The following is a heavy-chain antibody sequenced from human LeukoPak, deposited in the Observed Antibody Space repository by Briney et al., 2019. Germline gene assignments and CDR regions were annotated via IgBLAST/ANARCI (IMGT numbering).Heavy chain of an antibody. V-gene: IGHV3-23*01. CDR2: ISGSGGTT. J-gene: IGHJ4*02. Sequence: PGGSLRLSYAASGFTFSTYAMTWVRQAPGKGLEWVSVISGSGGTTYYADSVKGRFTLSRDNSKNTVFLQMNSLRAEDTAVYYCAKSIGGVVVVAADYWGQGTLVTVSS. D-gene: IGHD2-15*01. CDR1: GFTFSTYA. CDR3: AKSIGGVVVVAADY.